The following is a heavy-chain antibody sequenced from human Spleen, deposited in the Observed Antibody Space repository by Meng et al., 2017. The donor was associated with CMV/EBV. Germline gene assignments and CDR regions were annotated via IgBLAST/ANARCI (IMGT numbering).Heavy chain of an antibody. V-gene: IGHV1-2*02. J-gene: IGHJ4*02. CDR2: INPNSGGT. CDR3: ARRAPVPAYSFDY. D-gene: IGHD2-2*01. CDR1: GYTFTGYS. Sequence: CKASGYTFTGYSMHWVRQAPGQGLEWMGWINPNSGGTNYAQKFQGRVTMTRDTSISTAYMELSRLRSDDTAVYYCARRAPVPAYSFDYWGQGTLVTVSS.